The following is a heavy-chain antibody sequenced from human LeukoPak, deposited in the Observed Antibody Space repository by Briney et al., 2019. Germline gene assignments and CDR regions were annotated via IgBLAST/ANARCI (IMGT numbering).Heavy chain of an antibody. CDR1: GFSFSTYA. Sequence: GGSLRLSCAASGFSFSTYAISWVRQAPGKGLEWVSCISTTSSYIFYADSVRGRFTISRDNAKNSLYLQMNSLRAEDTAVYYCAREEARPSPPRAFDIWGQGTMVTVSS. CDR2: ISTTSSYI. J-gene: IGHJ3*02. V-gene: IGHV3-21*01. CDR3: AREEARPSPPRAFDI.